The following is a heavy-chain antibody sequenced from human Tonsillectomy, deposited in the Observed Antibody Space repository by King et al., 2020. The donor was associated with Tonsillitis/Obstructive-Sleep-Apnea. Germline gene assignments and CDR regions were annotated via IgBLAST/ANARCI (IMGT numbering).Heavy chain of an antibody. V-gene: IGHV3-7*01. Sequence: DVQLVESGGGLVQSGGSLRLSCAASGFTFSSYWMSWVRQAPVKGLEWVANIKQAGSEKHYVDSVKGRFTISRDNAENSLYLQLNSLRAEDTAVYYCAREGGHGMGFDYWGQGTLVTVAA. J-gene: IGHJ4*02. CDR3: AREGGHGMGFDY. D-gene: IGHD3-16*01. CDR1: GFTFSSYW. CDR2: IKQAGSEK.